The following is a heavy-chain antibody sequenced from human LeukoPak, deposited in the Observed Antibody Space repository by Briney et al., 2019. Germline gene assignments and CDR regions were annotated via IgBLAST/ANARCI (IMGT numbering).Heavy chain of an antibody. CDR1: GFTFSDYY. V-gene: IGHV3-11*01. CDR3: ARDQIRHSTVTTSAVDY. J-gene: IGHJ4*02. CDR2: ISSSGSTI. D-gene: IGHD4-17*01. Sequence: GGSLRLSCPASGFTFSDYYMSWIRQAPGKGLEWVSYISSSGSTIYYAGSAKGRFTIYRDNAKNALYLQINSLRDEDTAVYYCARDQIRHSTVTTSAVDYWGQGTLVTDSS.